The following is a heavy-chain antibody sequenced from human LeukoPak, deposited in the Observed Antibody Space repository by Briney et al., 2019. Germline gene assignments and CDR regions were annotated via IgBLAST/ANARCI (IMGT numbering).Heavy chain of an antibody. Sequence: ASVKVSCKASGYTFSGYYMHWVRQAPGQGLEWMGWINPKSGGTNYAQKFQGRVTMTRDTSISTAYMELSRLRSDDTAVYYCARWYSGSLGAFDIWGQGTMVTVSS. CDR1: GYTFSGYY. J-gene: IGHJ3*02. V-gene: IGHV1-2*02. CDR2: INPKSGGT. D-gene: IGHD1-26*01. CDR3: ARWYSGSLGAFDI.